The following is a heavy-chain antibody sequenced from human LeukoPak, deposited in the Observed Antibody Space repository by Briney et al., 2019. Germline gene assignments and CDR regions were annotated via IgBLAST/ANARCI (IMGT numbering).Heavy chain of an antibody. CDR2: ISSSSSTI. D-gene: IGHD2/OR15-2a*01. J-gene: IGHJ4*02. Sequence: PGGSLRLSGAASGFTFSSYSMNWVRQAPGKGLEWVSYISSSSSTIYYADSVKGRFTISRDNAKNSLYLQMNSLRAEDTAVYYCARERLSLPLRYFDYWGQGTLVTVSS. CDR1: GFTFSSYS. CDR3: ARERLSLPLRYFDY. V-gene: IGHV3-48*01.